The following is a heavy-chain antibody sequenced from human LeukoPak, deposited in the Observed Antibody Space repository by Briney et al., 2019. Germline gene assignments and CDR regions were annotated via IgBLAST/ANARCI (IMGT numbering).Heavy chain of an antibody. CDR1: GGSISSYY. V-gene: IGHV4-59*01. Sequence: SETLSLTCIVSGGSISSYYWSWIRQPPGKGLEWIGYIYYSGSTNYNPSLKSRVTISVDTSKNQFSLKLTSVTAADTAVYYCARETSQKGAHYMDVWGKRTTVTNSS. J-gene: IGHJ6*03. CDR3: ARETSQKGAHYMDV. D-gene: IGHD3-16*01. CDR2: IYYSGST.